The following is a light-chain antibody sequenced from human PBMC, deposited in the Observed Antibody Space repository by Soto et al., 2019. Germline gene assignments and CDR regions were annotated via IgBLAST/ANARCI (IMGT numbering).Light chain of an antibody. J-gene: IGKJ1*01. CDR2: AAS. V-gene: IGKV3-15*01. CDR1: QAVSSN. CDR3: QYSGSASGWT. Sequence: EIVMTQSPATLSVSPGERATLSCRASQAVSSNLAWYQQKPGQAPRLLIYAASTRAAGIPDRFSGSGSGTGFTLTITSLQSEDFAVYYCQYSGSASGWTFGRGTKVEIK.